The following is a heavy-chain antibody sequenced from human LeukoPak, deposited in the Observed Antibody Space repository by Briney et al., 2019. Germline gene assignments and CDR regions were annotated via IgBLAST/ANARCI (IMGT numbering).Heavy chain of an antibody. V-gene: IGHV3-74*01. CDR1: GFSFSTYW. J-gene: IGHJ4*02. Sequence: PGGSLRLSCVASGFSFSTYWMHWVRQAPGKGLVWVSRINSDGSDTSYADSVKGRFTISRDNAKNMLYLQMNSLRAEDTAVYYCARGVSPLNYYFDYWGQGTLVTVSS. D-gene: IGHD6-13*01. CDR2: INSDGSDT. CDR3: ARGVSPLNYYFDY.